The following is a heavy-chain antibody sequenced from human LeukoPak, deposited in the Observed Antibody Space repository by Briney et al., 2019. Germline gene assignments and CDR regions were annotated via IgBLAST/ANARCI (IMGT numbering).Heavy chain of an antibody. Sequence: GESLKISCKGSGYSFTSYWIGWVRQMPGKGLEWMGIIYPGDSDTRYSPSFQGQVTISADKSISTAYLQWSSLKASDTAMYYCARWGKIAAAGGAFDYWGQGTLVTVSS. V-gene: IGHV5-51*01. CDR3: ARWGKIAAAGGAFDY. D-gene: IGHD6-13*01. J-gene: IGHJ4*02. CDR1: GYSFTSYW. CDR2: IYPGDSDT.